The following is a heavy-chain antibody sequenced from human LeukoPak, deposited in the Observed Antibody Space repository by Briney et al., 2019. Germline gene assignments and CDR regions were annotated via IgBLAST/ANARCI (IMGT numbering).Heavy chain of an antibody. Sequence: ASVKVSCKVSGYTLTELSMHWVRQAPGKGLEWMGGFDPEDGETIYAQKFQGRVTMTEDTSTDTAYMELSSLRSEDTAVYYCARGREVLWFGELLGEENYFDYWGQGTLVTVSS. CDR2: FDPEDGET. CDR3: ARGREVLWFGELLGEENYFDY. D-gene: IGHD3-10*01. CDR1: GYTLTELS. J-gene: IGHJ4*02. V-gene: IGHV1-24*01.